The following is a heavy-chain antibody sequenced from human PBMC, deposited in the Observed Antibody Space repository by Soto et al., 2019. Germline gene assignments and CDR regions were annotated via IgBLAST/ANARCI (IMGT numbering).Heavy chain of an antibody. J-gene: IGHJ4*02. CDR1: GFTVSSDG. D-gene: IGHD2-2*01. CDR3: ASHCSSTSCYSSSAYVQI. V-gene: IGHV3-30*03. CDR2: ISYDGSNK. Sequence: GGSLRLSCAASGFTVSSDGMHWVRQAPGKGLEWVAVISYDGSNKYYADSVKGRFTISRDNSKNTLYLQMNSLRAEDTAVYYCASHCSSTSCYSSSAYVQIWGQGTLVTVSS.